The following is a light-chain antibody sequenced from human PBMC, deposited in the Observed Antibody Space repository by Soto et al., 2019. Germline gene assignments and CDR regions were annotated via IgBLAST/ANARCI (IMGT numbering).Light chain of an antibody. CDR3: LQRSNWPWT. V-gene: IGKV3-11*01. J-gene: IGKJ1*01. CDR2: DAS. Sequence: EIVLPRSPATLSLSPGERATLSCRASQSVSRYLAWYQQKPGQAPRLLIYDASNRATGIPARFSGSGSGTDFTLTISSLEPEDFAVYYCLQRSNWPWTFGQGTKMEIK. CDR1: QSVSRY.